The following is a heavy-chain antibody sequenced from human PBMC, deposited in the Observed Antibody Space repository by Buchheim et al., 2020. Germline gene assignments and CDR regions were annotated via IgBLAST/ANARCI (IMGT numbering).Heavy chain of an antibody. J-gene: IGHJ4*02. Sequence: QVQLVQSGAEVKKPGASVKVSCKASGYTFTGYFIHWVRQAPGQGLEWMGRINPNSGDTNYPQKFQGRVTMTRDTSLSPAYMELSRLKSDDAAVYYCARLAGAYETINGGQGTL. CDR3: ARLAGAYETIN. D-gene: IGHD5-12*01. CDR2: INPNSGDT. V-gene: IGHV1-2*06. CDR1: GYTFTGYF.